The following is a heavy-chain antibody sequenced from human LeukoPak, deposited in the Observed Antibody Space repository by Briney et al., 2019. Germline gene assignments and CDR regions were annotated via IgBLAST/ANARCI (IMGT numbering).Heavy chain of an antibody. V-gene: IGHV3-21*01. J-gene: IGHJ4*02. CDR3: ARDWGSSGWYEAYDY. CDR2: ISSSSSYI. D-gene: IGHD6-19*01. CDR1: GFTFSSYS. Sequence: PGGSLRLSCAASGFTFSSYSMNWVRQAPGKGLEWVSSISSSSSYIYYADSVKGRFTISRDNAKNSLYLQMNSLRAEDTAVYYCARDWGSSGWYEAYDYWGQGTLVTVSS.